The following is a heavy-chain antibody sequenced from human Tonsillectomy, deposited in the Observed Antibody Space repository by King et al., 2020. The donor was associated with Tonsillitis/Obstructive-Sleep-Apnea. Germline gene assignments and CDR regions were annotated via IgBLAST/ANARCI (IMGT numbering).Heavy chain of an antibody. CDR3: ARRRWSGYYYMDV. CDR1: GFTFSSYS. J-gene: IGHJ6*03. V-gene: IGHV3-48*02. D-gene: IGHD3-3*01. Sequence: VQLVESGGGLVQPGGSLRLSCAASGFTFSSYSMNWVRQAPGKGLEWVSYISSSSSTRYYADSVKGRFTISRDYAKNSLYLQMNSLRDEDTAVYYCARRRWSGYYYMDVWGKGTTVTVSS. CDR2: ISSSSSTR.